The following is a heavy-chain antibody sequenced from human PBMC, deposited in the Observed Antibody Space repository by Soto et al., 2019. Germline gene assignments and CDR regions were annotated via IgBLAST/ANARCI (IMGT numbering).Heavy chain of an antibody. Sequence: SETLSLTCAVYGGSFSGYYWSWIRQPPGKGLEWIGEINHSGSTNYNPSLKSRVTISVDTSKNQFSLKLSSVTAADTAVYYCARGGDVNAVASSFDYWGQGTLVTVSS. D-gene: IGHD6-19*01. CDR1: GGSFSGYY. CDR3: ARGGDVNAVASSFDY. V-gene: IGHV4-34*01. J-gene: IGHJ4*02. CDR2: INHSGST.